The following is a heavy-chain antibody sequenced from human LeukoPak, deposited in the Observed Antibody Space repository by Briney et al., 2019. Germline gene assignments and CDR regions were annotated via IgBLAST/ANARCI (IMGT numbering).Heavy chain of an antibody. J-gene: IGHJ4*02. CDR2: INPNSGGT. Sequence: ASVKVSCKASGYTFTGYYMHWVRQAPGQGLEWMGWINPNSGGTNYAQKFQGRVTMTRDTSISTAYMELSSLRSEDTAVYYCARTSNDYGDYGGDYWGQGTLVTVSS. V-gene: IGHV1-2*02. CDR1: GYTFTGYY. D-gene: IGHD4-17*01. CDR3: ARTSNDYGDYGGDY.